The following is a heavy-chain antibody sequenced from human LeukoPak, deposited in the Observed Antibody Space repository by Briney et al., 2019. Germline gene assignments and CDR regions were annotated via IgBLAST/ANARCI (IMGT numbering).Heavy chain of an antibody. CDR3: ARGTSSSYGPFDY. CDR1: GGSFSGYY. D-gene: IGHD5-18*01. V-gene: IGHV4-34*01. J-gene: IGHJ4*02. Sequence: PSETLSLTCAVYGGSFSGYYWSWIRQPPGKGLEWIGEINHSGSTNYNPSLKSRVTISVDTSKNQFSLKLSSVTAADTAVYYCARGTSSSYGPFDYWGQGTLVTVSS. CDR2: INHSGST.